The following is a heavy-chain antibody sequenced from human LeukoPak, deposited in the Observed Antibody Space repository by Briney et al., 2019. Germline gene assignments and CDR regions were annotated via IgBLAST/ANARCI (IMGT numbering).Heavy chain of an antibody. J-gene: IGHJ5*02. CDR3: ARDPPQQDYYDSRGTPSLDP. D-gene: IGHD3-22*01. Sequence: ASVKVSCKASGYSFTSYGISWVRQAPGQGLEWMGWISAYNGNTNYAQKLQGRVTITADKSTSTAYMELSSLRSEDTAVYYCARDPPQQDYYDSRGTPSLDPWGQGTLVTVSS. CDR2: ISAYNGNT. V-gene: IGHV1-18*01. CDR1: GYSFTSYG.